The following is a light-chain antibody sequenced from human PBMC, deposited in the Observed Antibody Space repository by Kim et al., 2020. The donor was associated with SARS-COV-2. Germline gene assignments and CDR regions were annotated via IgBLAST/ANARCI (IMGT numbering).Light chain of an antibody. CDR2: KVS. Sequence: QSALTQPPSASGSPRQSVTISCTGTSSDVGGYNYVYWYQQHPGKAPKLMIYKVSKRPSGVPDRVSGSRSSNTASLTVSGLQAEDEDDYNCSSYAGSNTFVVFGGGTQLTVL. J-gene: IGLJ2*01. CDR3: SSYAGSNTFVV. CDR1: SSDVGGYNY. V-gene: IGLV2-8*01.